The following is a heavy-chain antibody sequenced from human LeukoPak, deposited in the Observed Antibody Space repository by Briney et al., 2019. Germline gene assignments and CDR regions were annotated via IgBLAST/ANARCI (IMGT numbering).Heavy chain of an antibody. D-gene: IGHD5-24*01. V-gene: IGHV3-23*01. CDR1: GFTFSCYS. Sequence: GGSLRLSCAVSGFTFSCYSMTWVRQAPGKGLEWVSVISSFGDIRDYADSVKGRFTISRDNSKNTLYLQMNSLRAEDTAVYYCAKGGRRDAYNDWGQGILVTVSS. J-gene: IGHJ4*02. CDR3: AKGGRRDAYND. CDR2: ISSFGDIR.